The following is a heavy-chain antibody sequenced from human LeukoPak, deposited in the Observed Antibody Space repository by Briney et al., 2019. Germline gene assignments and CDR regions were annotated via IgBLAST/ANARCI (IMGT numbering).Heavy chain of an antibody. V-gene: IGHV1-2*02. J-gene: IGHJ5*02. CDR2: INSSSGDT. CDR1: GYTFTAHY. CDR3: GRGSYWFDP. D-gene: IGHD3-16*01. Sequence: GASVKVSCKASGYTFTAHYIHWVRQAPGQGLEWMGWINSSSGDTKYADRFQGRVTMTRDTSISTAYMELSRLTFDDTAVYYCGRGSYWFDPWGQGTLVTVSS.